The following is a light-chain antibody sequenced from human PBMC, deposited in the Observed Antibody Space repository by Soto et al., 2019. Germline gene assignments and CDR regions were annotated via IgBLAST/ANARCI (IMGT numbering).Light chain of an antibody. Sequence: EIVLTQTPCTLSVSPGEGSTLSCRASQSVSSSYLAWYQQKPGQAPRLLIYGASSRATGIPDRFSGSGSGTDFTLTISRLEPEDFAVYYCQQYGSSHTFGQGTRLEIK. CDR1: QSVSSSY. CDR2: GAS. V-gene: IGKV3-20*01. J-gene: IGKJ5*01. CDR3: QQYGSSHT.